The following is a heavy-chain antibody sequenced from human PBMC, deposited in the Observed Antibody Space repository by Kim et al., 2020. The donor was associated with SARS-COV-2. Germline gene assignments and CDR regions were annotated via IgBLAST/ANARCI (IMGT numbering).Heavy chain of an antibody. J-gene: IGHJ5*02. CDR2: IYSGGST. CDR3: ARGTRELPYNWFDP. D-gene: IGHD1-26*01. Sequence: GGSLRLSCAASGFTVSSNYMSWVRQAPGKGLEWVSVIYSGGSTYYADSVKGRFTISRHNSKNTLYLQMNSLRAEDTAVYYCARGTRELPYNWFDPWGQGTLVTVSS. CDR1: GFTVSSNY. V-gene: IGHV3-53*04.